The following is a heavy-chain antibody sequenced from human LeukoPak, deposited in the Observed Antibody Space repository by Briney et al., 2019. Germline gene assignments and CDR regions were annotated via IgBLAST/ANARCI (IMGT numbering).Heavy chain of an antibody. J-gene: IGHJ4*02. Sequence: GGSLRLSCAASGFTFSDYWMTWVRQAPGKGLEWVGCISQDGSKKNYVDSVKGRFTISRDNAKNSLHLQMNSLRVDDTAVYYCVRDKGWLAHDYWGQGTLVTVSS. CDR1: GFTFSDYW. CDR2: ISQDGSKK. D-gene: IGHD6-19*01. V-gene: IGHV3-7*01. CDR3: VRDKGWLAHDY.